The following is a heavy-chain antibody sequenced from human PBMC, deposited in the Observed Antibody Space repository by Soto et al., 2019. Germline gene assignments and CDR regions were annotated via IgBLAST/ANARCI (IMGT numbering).Heavy chain of an antibody. CDR1: GGSSSSNY. J-gene: IGHJ4*02. Sequence: AETLSLTCTVSGGSSSSNYWSWIRQPPGKGLEWIGYIYYTGSTNYNPSLKSRVTISVDTSKNQFSLKLSSVTAADTAVYYCARGSGPQGDFFDYWGQGTLVTVSS. D-gene: IGHD3-3*01. V-gene: IGHV4-59*01. CDR2: IYYTGST. CDR3: ARGSGPQGDFFDY.